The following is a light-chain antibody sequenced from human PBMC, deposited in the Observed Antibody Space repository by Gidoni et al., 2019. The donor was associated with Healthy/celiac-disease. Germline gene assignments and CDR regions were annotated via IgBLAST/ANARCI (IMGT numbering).Light chain of an antibody. CDR2: DAS. CDR3: QQYYSYLWT. J-gene: IGKJ1*01. Sequence: DLQMTQSPSTLSASIGDRVTITCRASQSISSWLAWYQQKPGKAPKLLIYDASSLESGVPSRFSGSGSGTEFTLTISSLQADDFATYYCQQYYSYLWTFGQGTKVEIK. CDR1: QSISSW. V-gene: IGKV1-5*01.